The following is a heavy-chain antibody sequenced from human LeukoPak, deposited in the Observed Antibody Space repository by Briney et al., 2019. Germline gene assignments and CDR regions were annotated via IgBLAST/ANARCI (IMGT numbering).Heavy chain of an antibody. CDR2: ISGSGGSI. CDR3: AKDRSPSDD. Sequence: GGSLRLSCAASGFTFSSYEMNWVRQAPGKGLEWVSGISGSGGSIYYADSVKGRFTISRDNSKNTLYLQMNSLRAEDTAVYYCAKDRSPSDDWGQGTLVIVSS. J-gene: IGHJ4*02. V-gene: IGHV3-23*01. D-gene: IGHD3-16*02. CDR1: GFTFSSYE.